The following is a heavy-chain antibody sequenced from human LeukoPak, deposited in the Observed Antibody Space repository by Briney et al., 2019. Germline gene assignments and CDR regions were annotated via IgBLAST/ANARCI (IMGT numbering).Heavy chain of an antibody. V-gene: IGHV3-53*04. CDR3: ARQMASYYYGMDV. CDR2: IYSGGST. CDR1: GFTVSSNY. J-gene: IGHJ6*02. Sequence: GGSLRLSCAASGFTVSSNYMSWVRQAPRKGLEWVSVIYSGGSTYYADSVKGRFTISRHNSKNTLYLQMNSLRAEDTAVYYCARQMASYYYGMDVWGQGTTVTVSS. D-gene: IGHD5-24*01.